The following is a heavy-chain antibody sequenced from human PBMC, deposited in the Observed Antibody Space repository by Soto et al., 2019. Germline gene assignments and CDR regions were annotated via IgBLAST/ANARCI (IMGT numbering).Heavy chain of an antibody. Sequence: GESLKISCQASGYSFGNYWIGWVRQMPGKGLEWMAIINPGDSDIRYGPSFQGKVTISADKSITTAYLQWSSLKAADTAMYYCVRSGTSSGRFSDYWGQGTLVTVSS. CDR2: INPGDSDI. D-gene: IGHD2-15*01. V-gene: IGHV5-51*01. CDR3: VRSGTSSGRFSDY. J-gene: IGHJ4*02. CDR1: GYSFGNYW.